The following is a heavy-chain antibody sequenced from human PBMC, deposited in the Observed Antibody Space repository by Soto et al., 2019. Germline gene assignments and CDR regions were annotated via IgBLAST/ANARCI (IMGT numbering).Heavy chain of an antibody. CDR3: AKDRRGRIAARPDAFDI. D-gene: IGHD6-13*01. V-gene: IGHV3-23*01. Sequence: EVQLLESGGGLVQPGGSLRLSCAASGFTFSSYAMSWVRQAPGKGLEWVSAISGSGGSTYYADSVKGRFTISRDNSKNTLYLQMNSLRAEDTAVYYCAKDRRGRIAARPDAFDIWGQGTIVTVSS. CDR2: ISGSGGST. CDR1: GFTFSSYA. J-gene: IGHJ3*02.